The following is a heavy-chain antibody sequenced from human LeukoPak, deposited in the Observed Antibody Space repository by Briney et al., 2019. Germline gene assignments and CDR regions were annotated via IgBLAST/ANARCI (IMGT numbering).Heavy chain of an antibody. Sequence: SETLSLTCTVSGGSISSYYWSWIRQPPGKGLEWIGYIYYSGSTNYNPSLKSRVTISVDTSENQFSLKLSSVTAADTAVYYCARGPTAMAPPNWFDPWGQGTLVTVSS. D-gene: IGHD5-18*01. J-gene: IGHJ5*02. V-gene: IGHV4-59*01. CDR3: ARGPTAMAPPNWFDP. CDR1: GGSISSYY. CDR2: IYYSGST.